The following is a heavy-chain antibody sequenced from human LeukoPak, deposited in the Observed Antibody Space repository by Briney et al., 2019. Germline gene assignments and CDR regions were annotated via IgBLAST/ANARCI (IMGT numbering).Heavy chain of an antibody. J-gene: IGHJ4*02. Sequence: GESLKISCKGSGYSFNNYWIAWVRQMPGKGLEWMGIIYPGDSDTRYSPSFQGQVTISADKSINTAYLQWSSLKASDTAIYYCARRGEAMDPFDYWGQGTLVTVSS. CDR2: IYPGDSDT. CDR3: ARRGEAMDPFDY. D-gene: IGHD5-18*01. V-gene: IGHV5-51*01. CDR1: GYSFNNYW.